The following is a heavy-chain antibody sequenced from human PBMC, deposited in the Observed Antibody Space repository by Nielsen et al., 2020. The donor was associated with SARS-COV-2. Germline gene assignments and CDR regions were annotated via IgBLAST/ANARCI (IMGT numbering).Heavy chain of an antibody. CDR1: GYSLSNYW. D-gene: IGHD1-1*01. CDR3: ASAKNGNCWWFDP. CDR2: VYFGDSTT. V-gene: IGHV5-51*01. Sequence: GGSLRLSCKGSGYSLSNYWIGWVRQMPGKGLEWIGIVYFGDSTTKYSPSSQGQVTISVDKSISAAYLQWNSLKASDTATYYCASAKNGNCWWFDPWGQGTLVTVSP. J-gene: IGHJ5*02.